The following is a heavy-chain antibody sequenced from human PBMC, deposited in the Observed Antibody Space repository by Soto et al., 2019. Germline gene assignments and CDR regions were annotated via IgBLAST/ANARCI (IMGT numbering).Heavy chain of an antibody. CDR3: ARGAGYSGSYSDYFDY. D-gene: IGHD1-26*01. V-gene: IGHV1-2*04. CDR2: INPNSGGT. J-gene: IGHJ4*02. Sequence: ASVKVSCKASGYTFTGCYMHWVRQAPGQGLEWMGWINPNSGGTNYAQKFQGWVTMTRDTSISTAYMELSRLRSDDTAVYYCARGAGYSGSYSDYFDYWGQGTLVTVSS. CDR1: GYTFTGCY.